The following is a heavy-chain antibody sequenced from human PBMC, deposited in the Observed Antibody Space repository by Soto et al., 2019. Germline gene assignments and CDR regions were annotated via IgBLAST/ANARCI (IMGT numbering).Heavy chain of an antibody. J-gene: IGHJ3*02. CDR3: ARTTLRSLEWLNDAFDI. Sequence: ASVKVSCKASGYTFTSYAMHWVRQAPGQRLEWMGWINAGNGNTKYSQKFQGRVTITRDTSASTAYLELSSLRSEDTAVYYCARTTLRSLEWLNDAFDIWGQGTMVTVSS. V-gene: IGHV1-3*01. D-gene: IGHD3-3*01. CDR1: GYTFTSYA. CDR2: INAGNGNT.